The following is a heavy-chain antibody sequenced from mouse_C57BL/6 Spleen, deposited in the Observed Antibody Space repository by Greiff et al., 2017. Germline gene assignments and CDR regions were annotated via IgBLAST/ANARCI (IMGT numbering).Heavy chain of an antibody. CDR1: GYTFTSYW. CDR3: ARYGYDEGYFDY. Sequence: QVQLQQPGAELVMPGASVKLSCKASGYTFTSYWMHWVKQRPGQGLEWIGEIDPSDSYTNYNQKFKGKSTLTVDKSSSTAYMQLSSLTSEDSAVYYCARYGYDEGYFDYWGQGTTLTVSS. J-gene: IGHJ2*01. V-gene: IGHV1-69*01. CDR2: IDPSDSYT. D-gene: IGHD2-2*01.